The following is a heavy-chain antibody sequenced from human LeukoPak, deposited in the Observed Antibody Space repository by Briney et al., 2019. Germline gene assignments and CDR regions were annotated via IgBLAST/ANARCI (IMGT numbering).Heavy chain of an antibody. Sequence: GGSLRLSCAASGFTFSDSYMSWIRQAPGKGLEWVSYISDSSTFTNFADSVRGRFTISRDNAKNSLYLQMNGLRAGDTAVYYCARGRELLGWYFDLWGRGTLVTVSS. CDR2: ISDSSTFT. V-gene: IGHV3-11*05. J-gene: IGHJ2*01. D-gene: IGHD1-7*01. CDR1: GFTFSDSY. CDR3: ARGRELLGWYFDL.